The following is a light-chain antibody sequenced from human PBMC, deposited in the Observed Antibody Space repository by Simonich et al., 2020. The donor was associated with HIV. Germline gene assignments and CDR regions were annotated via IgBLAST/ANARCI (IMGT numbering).Light chain of an antibody. CDR1: SSDVGGYNY. V-gene: IGLV2-14*01. Sequence: QSALTQPASVSGSPGQSITISCTGTSSDVGGYNYVSWYQQYPGRAPKLLLYDVRKRPSGVSSRFSGSKSGNTASLTISRLQAEDEADYYCSSYTSSSTLVFGGGTKLTVL. J-gene: IGLJ2*01. CDR2: DVR. CDR3: SSYTSSSTLV.